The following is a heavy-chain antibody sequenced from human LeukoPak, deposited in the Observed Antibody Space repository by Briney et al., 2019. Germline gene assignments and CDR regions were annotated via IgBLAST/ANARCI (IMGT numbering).Heavy chain of an antibody. V-gene: IGHV3-23*01. CDR1: GFAFSSYA. J-gene: IGHJ4*02. CDR2: ISGSGGST. D-gene: IGHD3-9*01. Sequence: PGGSLRLSCAASGFAFSSYAMSWVRQAPGKGLEWVSAISGSGGSTYYADSVKGRFTISRDNSKNTLYLQMNSLRAEDTAVYYCAKVGELRYFDRLLGCWYFDYWGQGTLVTVSS. CDR3: AKVGELRYFDRLLGCWYFDY.